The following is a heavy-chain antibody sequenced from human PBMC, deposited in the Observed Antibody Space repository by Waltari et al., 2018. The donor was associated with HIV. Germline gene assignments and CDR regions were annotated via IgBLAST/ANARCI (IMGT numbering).Heavy chain of an antibody. CDR3: ARGDTIFGGELHWFDP. Sequence: QVQLQQWGAGLLKPSETLSLTCAVYGGSFSGYYWSWIRQPPGKGLEWIGEINHSGSTNYHPSLKSRVTISVDTSKNQFSLKLSSVTAADTAVYYCARGDTIFGGELHWFDPWGQGTLVTVSS. CDR1: GGSFSGYY. CDR2: INHSGST. V-gene: IGHV4-34*01. D-gene: IGHD3-3*01. J-gene: IGHJ5*02.